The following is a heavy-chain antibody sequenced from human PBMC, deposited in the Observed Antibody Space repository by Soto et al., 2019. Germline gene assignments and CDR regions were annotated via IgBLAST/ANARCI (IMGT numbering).Heavy chain of an antibody. J-gene: IGHJ6*02. V-gene: IGHV3-15*01. CDR3: TSSLVAPYSPCSTDV. D-gene: IGHD2-2*02. CDR1: GFTFSNAW. CDR2: IKSKTDGGTT. Sequence: PGGSLRLSCAASGFTFSNAWMSWVRQAPGKGLEWVGRIKSKTDGGTTDYAAPVKGRFTISRDDSKNTLYLQMNSLKTEDTAVYYCTSSLVAPYSPCSTDVRGQAPTVTVS.